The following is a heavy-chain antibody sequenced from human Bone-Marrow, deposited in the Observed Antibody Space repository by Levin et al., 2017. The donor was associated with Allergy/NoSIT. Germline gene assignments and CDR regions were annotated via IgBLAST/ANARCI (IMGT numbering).Heavy chain of an antibody. V-gene: IGHV1-69*01. Sequence: KISCKASGGTFSSYAISWVRQAPGQGLEWMGGIIPIFGTANYAQKFQGRVTITADESTSTAYMELSSLRSEDTAVYYCARVDSSSSPYYYYYMDVWGKGTTVTVSS. J-gene: IGHJ6*03. CDR3: ARVDSSSSPYYYYYMDV. CDR2: IIPIFGTA. CDR1: GGTFSSYA. D-gene: IGHD6-6*01.